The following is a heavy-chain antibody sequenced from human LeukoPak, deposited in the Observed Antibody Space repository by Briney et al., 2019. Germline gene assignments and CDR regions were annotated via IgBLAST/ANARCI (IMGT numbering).Heavy chain of an antibody. D-gene: IGHD3-22*01. Sequence: ASVKVSCKASGYTFTGYYMHWVRQAPGQGLEWMGWINPNSGGTNYAQKLQGRVTMTTDTSTSTAYMELRSLRSDDTAVYYCARDQGITMIVRYGFGMDVWGQGTTVTVSS. V-gene: IGHV1-2*02. CDR2: INPNSGGT. CDR1: GYTFTGYY. J-gene: IGHJ6*02. CDR3: ARDQGITMIVRYGFGMDV.